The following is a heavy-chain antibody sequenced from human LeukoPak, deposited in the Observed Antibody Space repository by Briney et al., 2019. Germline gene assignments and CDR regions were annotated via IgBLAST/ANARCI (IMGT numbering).Heavy chain of an antibody. V-gene: IGHV3-48*04. CDR2: ISSSSTTM. J-gene: IGHJ4*02. D-gene: IGHD5-12*01. CDR3: VRGSGGYDPLAFDS. Sequence: GGSLRLSCAASGFTVSSNYMSWVRQAPGKGLERISYISSSSTTMYYADSVKGRFTISRDNPKNSLYLQMNSLRAEDTAVYHCVRGSGGYDPLAFDSRGQGTLVTVSS. CDR1: GFTVSSNY.